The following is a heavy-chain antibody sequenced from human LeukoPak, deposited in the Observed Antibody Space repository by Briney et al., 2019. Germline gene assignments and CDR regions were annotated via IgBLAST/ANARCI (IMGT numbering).Heavy chain of an antibody. Sequence: SETLSLTCTVSGGSISSGFYGWSWIRQHPGKGLEWIGHIYYSGSTYYNPSLKGRVTISVDTSKIQLSLPLRSVSAADTAVYSCARDSPYAPRAFDSSGQGTLVTVSS. D-gene: IGHD2-2*01. CDR2: IYYSGST. V-gene: IGHV4-31*03. J-gene: IGHJ4*02. CDR3: ARDSPYAPRAFDS. CDR1: GGSISSGFYG.